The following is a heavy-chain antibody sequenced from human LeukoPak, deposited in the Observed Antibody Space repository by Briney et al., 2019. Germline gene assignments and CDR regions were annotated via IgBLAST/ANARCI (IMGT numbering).Heavy chain of an antibody. CDR2: IYTSGST. CDR1: GGSISSGSYY. Sequence: SETLSLTCTVSGGSISSGSYYWSWIRQPAGKGLEWIGLIYTSGSTNYNPSLKSRVTISVDTSKNQFSLKLSSVTAADTAVYYRARGGEQWLVLAGNNAFDIWGQGTMVTVSS. J-gene: IGHJ3*02. V-gene: IGHV4-61*02. D-gene: IGHD6-19*01. CDR3: ARGGEQWLVLAGNNAFDI.